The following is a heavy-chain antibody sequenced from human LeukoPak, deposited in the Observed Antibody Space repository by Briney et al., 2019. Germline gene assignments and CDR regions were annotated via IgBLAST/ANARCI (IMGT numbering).Heavy chain of an antibody. CDR1: GYTFTSYA. J-gene: IGHJ5*02. V-gene: IGHV1-3*01. D-gene: IGHD2-2*02. CDR2: INAGNGNT. CDR3: ARGYCSSTSCYRYWFDH. Sequence: ASVKVPCKASGYTFTSYAMHWVRQAPGQRLEWMGWINAGNGNTKYSQKFQGRVTITRDTSASTAYMELSSLRSEDTAVYYCARGYCSSTSCYRYWFDHWGQGTLVTVSS.